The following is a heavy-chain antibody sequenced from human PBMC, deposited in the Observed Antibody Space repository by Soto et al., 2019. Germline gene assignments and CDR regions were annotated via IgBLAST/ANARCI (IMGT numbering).Heavy chain of an antibody. V-gene: IGHV3-30-3*01. CDR2: ISFDGSKK. CDR3: ARLPGPLVGVLDLYPVDGREPVSDADV. J-gene: IGHJ6*02. Sequence: QMQLVESGGGVVQPGRSLRLSCAASGFTFSSYPMHWVRQAPGKGLEWVAVISFDGSKKYYADSVKGRFFISKDNSKNTWSLQMNSLRGEDSTVYYSARLPGPLVGVLDLYPVDGREPVSDADVWGQGTAVTVSS. D-gene: IGHD2-15*01. CDR1: GFTFSSYP.